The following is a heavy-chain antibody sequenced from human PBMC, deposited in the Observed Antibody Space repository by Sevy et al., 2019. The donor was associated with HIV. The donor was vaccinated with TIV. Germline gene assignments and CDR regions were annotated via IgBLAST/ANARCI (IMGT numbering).Heavy chain of an antibody. CDR2: IIGSGDNT. Sequence: GGSLRLSCEASGFTFRSYAMSWVRQAPGKGLEWVSGIIGSGDNTYYADSVKGRFTVSRDNSKNKLYVQMNSLRAEDTAVYYCAKGVSWLVLGGYFDYWGQGTPVTVSS. D-gene: IGHD6-19*01. V-gene: IGHV3-23*01. CDR1: GFTFRSYA. J-gene: IGHJ4*02. CDR3: AKGVSWLVLGGYFDY.